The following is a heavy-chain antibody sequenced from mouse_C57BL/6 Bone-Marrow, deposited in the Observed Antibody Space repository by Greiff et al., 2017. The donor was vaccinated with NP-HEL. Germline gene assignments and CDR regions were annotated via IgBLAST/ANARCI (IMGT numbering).Heavy chain of an antibody. CDR1: GYTFTDYE. CDR2: IDPETGGT. V-gene: IGHV1-15*01. J-gene: IGHJ4*01. CDR3: TRSGSSYDYYAMDY. Sequence: QVQLQQSGAELVRPGASVTLSCKASGYTFTDYEMHWVKQTPVHGLEWIGAIDPETGGTAYNQKFKGKAILTADKSSSTAYMELRSLTSEDSAVYYCTRSGSSYDYYAMDYWGQGTSVTVSS. D-gene: IGHD1-1*01.